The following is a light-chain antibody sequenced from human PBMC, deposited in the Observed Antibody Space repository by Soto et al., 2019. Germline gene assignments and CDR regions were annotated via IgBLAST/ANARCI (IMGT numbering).Light chain of an antibody. CDR2: AAS. CDR1: QGISSY. CDR3: QQLNSYPRVT. J-gene: IGKJ4*01. V-gene: IGKV1-9*01. Sequence: DIQLTQSPSFLSASVGDRVTITCRASQGISSYLAWYQQKPGKAPKLLIYAASTLQSGVPSRLSGSGSGTEFTLTISSLQPEDFATYYCQQLNSYPRVTFGGGTKVEIK.